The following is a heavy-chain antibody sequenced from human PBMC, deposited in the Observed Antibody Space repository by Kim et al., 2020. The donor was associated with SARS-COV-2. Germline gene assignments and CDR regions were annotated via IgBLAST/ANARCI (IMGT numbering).Heavy chain of an antibody. Sequence: GGSLRLSCAASGFTFSNSDMTWVRQAPGKGLEWVSGISITGNNRYYADSVKGRFTISRDNFRNKLYLQMESLGAEDTAAYYCAKGGRSNSWYYNCLDHWG. CDR2: ISITGNNR. V-gene: IGHV3-23*01. D-gene: IGHD2-8*01. CDR1: GFTFSNSD. J-gene: IGHJ4*01. CDR3: AKGGRSNSWYYNCLDH.